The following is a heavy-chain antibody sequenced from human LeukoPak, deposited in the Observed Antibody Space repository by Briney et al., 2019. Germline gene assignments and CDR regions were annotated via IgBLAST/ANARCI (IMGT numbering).Heavy chain of an antibody. CDR1: AVTFSGYY. D-gene: IGHD3-3*01. CDR3: ARGRYDFWSGMYYFDY. CDR2: INHSGST. J-gene: IGHJ4*02. Sequence: SETLSRTSAVYAVTFSGYYWSWIRQRQGKGLECIGEINHSGSTNYNPSLKSLVTISVDTSKNQFSLKLSSVAAADTAVYYCARGRYDFWSGMYYFDYWGQGTLVTVPS. V-gene: IGHV4-34*01.